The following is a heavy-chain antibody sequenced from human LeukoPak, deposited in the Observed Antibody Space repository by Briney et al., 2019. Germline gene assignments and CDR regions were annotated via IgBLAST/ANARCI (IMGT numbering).Heavy chain of an antibody. J-gene: IGHJ4*02. V-gene: IGHV3-72*01. CDR3: SRDATGDH. Sequence: GGSLRLSCAVSGFTFSDHYMDWVRQAPGKGLEWVGRSRNRAKSYTTDYAASVRGRFTISRDDSKSTLYLQMNSLETEDTAVYYCSRDATGDHWGQGTLVSVSS. CDR1: GFTFSDHY. CDR2: SRNRAKSYTT.